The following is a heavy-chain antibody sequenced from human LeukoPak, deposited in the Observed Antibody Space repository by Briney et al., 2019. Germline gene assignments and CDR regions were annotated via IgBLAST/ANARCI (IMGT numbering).Heavy chain of an antibody. V-gene: IGHV1-46*01. CDR2: INPSDGGI. J-gene: IGHJ4*02. Sequence: ASVKVSCKASGGTFISYAISWVRQAPGQGLEWMGVINPSDGGINYAQKFQGRVTMTSDTSTSTVYMDLISLRSEDTAVYYCARDVAREFDYWGQGTLVTVSS. CDR1: GGTFISYA. D-gene: IGHD5-24*01. CDR3: ARDVAREFDY.